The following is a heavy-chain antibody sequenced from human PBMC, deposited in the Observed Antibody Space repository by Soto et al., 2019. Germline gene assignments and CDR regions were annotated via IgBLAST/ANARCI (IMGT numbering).Heavy chain of an antibody. CDR3: AGFTGRVTRDGDDAFDI. J-gene: IGHJ3*02. CDR2: ISSSGSTI. V-gene: IGHV3-11*01. D-gene: IGHD2-21*02. CDR1: GFTFSDYY. Sequence: PGGSLRLSCTASGFTFSDYYMSWIRQAPGKGLEWVSYISSSGSTIYYADSVKGRFTISRDNAKNSLYLQMNSLRAEDTAVYYCAGFTGRVTRDGDDAFDIWGQGTMVTVSS.